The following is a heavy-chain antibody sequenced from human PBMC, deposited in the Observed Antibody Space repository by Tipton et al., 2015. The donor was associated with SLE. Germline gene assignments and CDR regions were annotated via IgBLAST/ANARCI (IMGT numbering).Heavy chain of an antibody. D-gene: IGHD3-22*01. CDR1: GDSISTYY. V-gene: IGHV4-59*01. J-gene: IGHJ2*01. CDR3: ARGDSRRVISTSFDFWYFDI. Sequence: TLSLTCTVSGDSISTYYWSWIRQPLGKGLEWIGYIVYTGNTNHNPSLKSRVTMSVDTSKNQFSLNLRSVTAADTAVYFCARGDSRRVISTSFDFWYFDIWGRGTHVTVSS. CDR2: IVYTGNT.